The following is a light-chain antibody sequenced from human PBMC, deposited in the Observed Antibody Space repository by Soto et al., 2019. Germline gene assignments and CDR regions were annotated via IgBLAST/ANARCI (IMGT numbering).Light chain of an antibody. CDR1: QSVSRN. CDR2: GAS. V-gene: IGKV3-20*01. CDR3: QQYGSSPIT. J-gene: IGKJ5*01. Sequence: MVMTHSPATLSVSPGERATLSCRASQSVSRNGACYRQKPGQAPRLLIYGASSRATGIPDRFSGSGSGTDFPLTISRLEPEDFAVYYCQQYGSSPITFGQGTRLEIK.